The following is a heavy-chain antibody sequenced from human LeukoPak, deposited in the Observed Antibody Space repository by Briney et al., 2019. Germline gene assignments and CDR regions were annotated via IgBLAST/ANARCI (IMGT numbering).Heavy chain of an antibody. CDR3: ARDGPSRSPTSGWFDP. V-gene: IGHV3-21*01. D-gene: IGHD2-15*01. CDR1: GFSFSSYN. Sequence: GGSLRLSCAASGFSFSSYNMNWVRQTPGKGLEWVSSITSSSTYTFYADSVKGRFTISRDNARNSLYLEMNSLRVEDTGVYYCARDGPSRSPTSGWFDPCGQGTQVTVSS. CDR2: ITSSSTYT. J-gene: IGHJ5*02.